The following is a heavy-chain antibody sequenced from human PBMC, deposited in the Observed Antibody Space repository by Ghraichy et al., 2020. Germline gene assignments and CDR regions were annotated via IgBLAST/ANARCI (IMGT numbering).Heavy chain of an antibody. CDR2: IKQDGSEK. CDR3: ARAAGMDV. CDR1: GFTFSTYW. V-gene: IGHV3-7*03. J-gene: IGHJ6*02. Sequence: GGSLRLSCAASGFTFSTYWMTWVRQAPGKGLEWVANIKQDGSEKYYVDSVKGRFTISSDNAKNSLFLQMNTLRAEDTAVYYCARAAGMDVWGQGTTVTVSS.